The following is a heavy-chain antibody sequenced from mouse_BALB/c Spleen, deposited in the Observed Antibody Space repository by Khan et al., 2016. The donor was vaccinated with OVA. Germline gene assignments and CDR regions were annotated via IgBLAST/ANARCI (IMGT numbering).Heavy chain of an antibody. J-gene: IGHJ3*01. CDR2: INPSNGYT. CDR3: VRDGAYHRNDGWFAY. D-gene: IGHD2-14*01. V-gene: IGHV1-4*01. Sequence: QMQLEESGAELARLGASVKMSCKASGYTFTSYTIHWIKKRPGQGLEWIGYINPSNGYTNYNQKFKDKATLTTDKSSTTAYLQLRSLTSDDSAVYNCVRDGAYHRNDGWFAYWGQGTLVTVSA. CDR1: GYTFTSYT.